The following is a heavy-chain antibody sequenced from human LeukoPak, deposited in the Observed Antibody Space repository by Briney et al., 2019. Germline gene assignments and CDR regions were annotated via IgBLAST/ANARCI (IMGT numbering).Heavy chain of an antibody. Sequence: ASMKAACKASGYTFTYCSFHWLQQAPGQGRERMRWITLYNGNTNYAKKFQGRVTITRDMSLRTAYIELRSLRSDDTAVYYCARSGIAAAGVDYWGQGTLVTVSS. D-gene: IGHD6-13*01. V-gene: IGHV1-68*01. CDR3: ARSGIAAAGVDY. CDR2: ITLYNGNT. J-gene: IGHJ4*02. CDR1: GYTFTYCS.